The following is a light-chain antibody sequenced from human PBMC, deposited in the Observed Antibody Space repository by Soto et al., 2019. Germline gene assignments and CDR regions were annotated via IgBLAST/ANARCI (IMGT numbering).Light chain of an antibody. Sequence: QSALTQPASVSGSPGQSITLSCTGTSSDLGSYNLVSWYQQHPGKAPKLMIYEGSKRPSGVSYRFSGSKSGNTASLTISGLQTEDEADYYCCSYAGSSTFVFGTGTNLTVL. CDR3: CSYAGSSTFV. CDR2: EGS. J-gene: IGLJ1*01. V-gene: IGLV2-23*01. CDR1: SSDLGSYNL.